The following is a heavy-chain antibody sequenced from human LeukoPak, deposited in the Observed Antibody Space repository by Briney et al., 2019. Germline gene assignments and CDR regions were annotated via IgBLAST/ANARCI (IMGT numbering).Heavy chain of an antibody. D-gene: IGHD1-14*01. CDR2: ICSSVSNI. Sequence: PGWSLRLSCAASGFTFSDYYMSWIRQAPGKGREGVSYICSSVSNIYYADSVKGRFTISRDNAKHSLYLQMKSLRAEDTAVYSCARPAPSEYFAYWGQGTLVTVSS. J-gene: IGHJ4*02. V-gene: IGHV3-11*01. CDR3: ARPAPSEYFAY. CDR1: GFTFSDYY.